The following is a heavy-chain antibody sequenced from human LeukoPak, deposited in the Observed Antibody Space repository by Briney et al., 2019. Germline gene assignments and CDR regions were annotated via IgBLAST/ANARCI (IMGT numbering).Heavy chain of an antibody. CDR1: GYTFTGYY. CDR3: AGQKSYYDSSGYYLDDAFDI. Sequence: GASVKVSCKASGYTFTGYYMHWVRQAPGQGLEWMGWINPNSGGTNYAQKFQGRVTMTRDTSISTAYMELSRLRSDDTAVYYCAGQKSYYDSSGYYLDDAFDIWGQGTMVTVSS. CDR2: INPNSGGT. J-gene: IGHJ3*02. V-gene: IGHV1-2*02. D-gene: IGHD3-22*01.